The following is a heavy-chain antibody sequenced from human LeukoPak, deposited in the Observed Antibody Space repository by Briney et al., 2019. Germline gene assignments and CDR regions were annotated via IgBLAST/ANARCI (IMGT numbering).Heavy chain of an antibody. Sequence: GASVKVSCKASGYTFTSYYMHWVRQAPGQGLEWMGIINPSGGSTSYAQKFRGRVTITRDTSTSRVYMELSSLRSEDTAVYYCAIDGGIYDSSGYYSLGGQGTLVTVSS. V-gene: IGHV1-46*01. CDR3: AIDGGIYDSSGYYSL. J-gene: IGHJ4*02. CDR2: INPSGGST. CDR1: GYTFTSYY. D-gene: IGHD3-22*01.